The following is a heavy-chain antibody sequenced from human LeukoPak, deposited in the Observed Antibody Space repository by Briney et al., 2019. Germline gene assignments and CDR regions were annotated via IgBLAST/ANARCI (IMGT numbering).Heavy chain of an antibody. CDR3: TRDPAYYLRYGYFDY. D-gene: IGHD1-26*01. J-gene: IGHJ4*02. Sequence: GGSLRLSCATSGFSFGSYWMSWVRQAPGKGLEWVANIKQDESEKYYVDSVKGRFTISRDNTKNSVYLQMNNLRAADTALYYCTRDPAYYLRYGYFDYWGRGILVTVSS. V-gene: IGHV3-7*01. CDR2: IKQDESEK. CDR1: GFSFGSYW.